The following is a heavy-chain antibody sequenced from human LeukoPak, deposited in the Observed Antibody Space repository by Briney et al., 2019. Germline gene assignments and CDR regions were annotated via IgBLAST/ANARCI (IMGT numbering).Heavy chain of an antibody. J-gene: IGHJ4*02. D-gene: IGHD3-3*01. CDR3: ARVSGGSVARLRPYGFLGN. Sequence: SETLSLTCAVSGYSISSGYYWGWIRHSPGKGLEWIGSIYHSGSTYYNPSLKSRVTISVDTSKNQFSLKLSSVTAADTAVYYCARVSGGSVARLRPYGFLGNWGQGTLVTVSS. V-gene: IGHV4-38-2*01. CDR1: GYSISSGYY. CDR2: IYHSGST.